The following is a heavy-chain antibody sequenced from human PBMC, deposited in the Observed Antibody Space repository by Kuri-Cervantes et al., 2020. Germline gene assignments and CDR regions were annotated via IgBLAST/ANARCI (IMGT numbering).Heavy chain of an antibody. D-gene: IGHD6-19*01. CDR2: ISYDGSNK. V-gene: IGHV3-30-3*01. CDR1: GFTFSSYA. J-gene: IGHJ1*01. CDR3: ARNMAGRGGWNGCFQH. Sequence: GGSLRLSCAASGFTFSSYAMSWVRQAPGKGLEWVAVISYDGSNKYYADSVKGRFTISRDNSKNTLYLQMNSLRAEDTAVYYCARNMAGRGGWNGCFQHWGQGTLVTVSS.